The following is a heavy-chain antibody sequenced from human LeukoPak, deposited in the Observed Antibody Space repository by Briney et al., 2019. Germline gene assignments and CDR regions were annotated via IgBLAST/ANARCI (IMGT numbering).Heavy chain of an antibody. CDR1: GFTFSSYA. Sequence: PGGSLRLSCAASGFTFSSYAMSWVRQAPGKGLEWVSAISGSGGSTYYADSVKGRFTISRDNSKNTLYLQMYSLRAEDTAVYYCAKTVLRYSTGDAFDIWGQGTMVTVSS. CDR2: ISGSGGST. V-gene: IGHV3-23*01. D-gene: IGHD3-9*01. CDR3: AKTVLRYSTGDAFDI. J-gene: IGHJ3*02.